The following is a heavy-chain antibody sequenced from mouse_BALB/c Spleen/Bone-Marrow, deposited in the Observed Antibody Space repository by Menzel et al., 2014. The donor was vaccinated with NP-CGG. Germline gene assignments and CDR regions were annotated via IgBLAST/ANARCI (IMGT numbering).Heavy chain of an antibody. D-gene: IGHD2-2*01. Sequence: VQLQQFGPALEKPGASVKISCKASGYSLTGYNMNWVKQSNGKSLEWIGNSDPYYGDSTFNQKFKSKATLTVDKSSRTAYMQLKSLTSEDSPVYYCARDGGPYGNDLDYWGQGTTLTVSS. V-gene: IGHV1-39*01. CDR3: ARDGGPYGNDLDY. CDR1: GYSLTGYN. CDR2: SDPYYGDS. J-gene: IGHJ2*01.